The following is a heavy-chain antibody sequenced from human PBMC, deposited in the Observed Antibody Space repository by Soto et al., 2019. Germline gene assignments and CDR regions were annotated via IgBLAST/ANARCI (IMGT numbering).Heavy chain of an antibody. CDR2: INHSGST. J-gene: IGHJ5*02. Sequence: PSETLSLTCAVYGGSFSGYYWSWILQPPWKGLEWIGEINHSGSTNYNPSLKSRVTISVDTSKNQFSLKLSSVTAADTAVYYCARGRLSWVRGVIGWFDPWGQGTLVTVSS. CDR3: ARGRLSWVRGVIGWFDP. D-gene: IGHD3-10*01. CDR1: GGSFSGYY. V-gene: IGHV4-34*01.